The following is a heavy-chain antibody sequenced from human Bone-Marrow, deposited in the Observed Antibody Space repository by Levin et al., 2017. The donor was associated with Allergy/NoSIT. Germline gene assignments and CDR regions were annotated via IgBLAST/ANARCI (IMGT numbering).Heavy chain of an antibody. J-gene: IGHJ5*02. CDR3: ARGLAVATPWFDP. V-gene: IGHV4-59*01. D-gene: IGHD5-12*01. Sequence: SETLSLTCDVSGGSISNYYWSWIRQPPGKGPEYIGNVYHTGSTNYNPSLESRVTISVDPSKNQFSLRLTSVTAADTAVYFCARGLAVATPWFDPWGQGTLVTVSS. CDR2: VYHTGST. CDR1: GGSISNYY.